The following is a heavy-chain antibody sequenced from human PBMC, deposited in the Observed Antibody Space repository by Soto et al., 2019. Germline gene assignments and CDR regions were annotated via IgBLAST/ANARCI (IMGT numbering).Heavy chain of an antibody. CDR1: GVSIRSGNYY. J-gene: IGHJ4*02. CDR2: MSYSGTA. CDR3: ARGQPIPLYFDS. V-gene: IGHV4-31*03. Sequence: TLSLTCTLSGVSIRSGNYYWSWIRQHPGKGLEWIGSMSYSGTAYYNPSLKSRGTISIDTSRNQLSLKLNSVTAADTALYYCARGQPIPLYFDSWGQGSLVTVSS.